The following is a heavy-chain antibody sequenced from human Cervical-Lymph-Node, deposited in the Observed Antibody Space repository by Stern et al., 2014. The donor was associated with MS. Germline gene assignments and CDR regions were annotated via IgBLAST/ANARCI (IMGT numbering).Heavy chain of an antibody. CDR3: AREKTKQLWKGSFRNYNWFDT. CDR2: ISSAGGNK. V-gene: IGHV3-30*04. D-gene: IGHD5-18*01. CDR1: DFTFNTDA. Sequence: VQLEESGGGVVQPGRSLKLSCAASDFTFNTDAMHWVRQAPGKGLEWVAVISSAGGNKKYADSVKGRFTISRDKSKNTLYLQMNSLRDEDTAVYYCAREKTKQLWKGSFRNYNWFDTWGQGTLVTVSS. J-gene: IGHJ5*02.